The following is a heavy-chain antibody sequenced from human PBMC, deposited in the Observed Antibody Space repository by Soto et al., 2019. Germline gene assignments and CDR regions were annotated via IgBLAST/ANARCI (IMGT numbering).Heavy chain of an antibody. CDR3: GRDRLLWLLSPPYYYYGMDV. CDR2: IYTSGST. CDR1: GGSISSYY. V-gene: IGHV4-4*07. J-gene: IGHJ6*02. Sequence: SETLSLTCTVSGGSISSYYWSWIRQPAGKGLEWIGRIYTSGSTNYNPSLKSRVTMSVDTSKNQFSLKLSSVTAADTAVYYCGRDRLLWLLSPPYYYYGMDVWGQGTTVTVSS. D-gene: IGHD3-3*01.